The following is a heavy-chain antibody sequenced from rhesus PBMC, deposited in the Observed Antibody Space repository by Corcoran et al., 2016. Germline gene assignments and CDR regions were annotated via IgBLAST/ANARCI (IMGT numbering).Heavy chain of an antibody. D-gene: IGHD6-13*01. CDR2: IYGSGSST. V-gene: IGHV4-169*01. Sequence: QLQLQESGPGLVKPSETLSVTCAVSGGSISSSYWSWIRPAPGKGLEWIGYIYGSGSSTNYNPSLKSRFTLSVDTSKNQLSLKLSSVTTADTAVYYCARVYSSWSGEDYWCQGVLVTVSS. CDR3: ARVYSSWSGEDY. J-gene: IGHJ4*01. CDR1: GGSISSSY.